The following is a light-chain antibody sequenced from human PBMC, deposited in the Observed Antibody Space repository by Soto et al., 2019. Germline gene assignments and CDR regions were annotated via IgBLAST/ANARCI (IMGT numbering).Light chain of an antibody. CDR2: GTS. Sequence: IVMTQSPATLSVSPGERATLSCRASQSVNINLAWYQQKPGQAPRLLIYGTSTRATGVPARFSGSGSGTEFTLTISSLQSEDFAVYYCQQYNDWPPLTFGGGTKVDI. CDR3: QQYNDWPPLT. J-gene: IGKJ4*01. CDR1: QSVNIN. V-gene: IGKV3-15*01.